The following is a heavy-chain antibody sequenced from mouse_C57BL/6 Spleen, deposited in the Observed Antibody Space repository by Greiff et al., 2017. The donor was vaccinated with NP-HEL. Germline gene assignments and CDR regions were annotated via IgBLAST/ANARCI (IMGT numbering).Heavy chain of an antibody. J-gene: IGHJ1*03. V-gene: IGHV1-18*01. CDR1: GYTFTDYN. CDR3: ARVPNYYGSSYGYFDV. CDR2: INPNNGGT. Sequence: EVQLQQSGPELVKPGASVKIPCKASGYTFTDYNMDWVKQSHGKSLEWIGDINPNNGGTIYNQKFKGKATLTVDKSSSTAYMELRSLTSEDTAVYYCARVPNYYGSSYGYFDVWGTGTTVTVSS. D-gene: IGHD1-1*01.